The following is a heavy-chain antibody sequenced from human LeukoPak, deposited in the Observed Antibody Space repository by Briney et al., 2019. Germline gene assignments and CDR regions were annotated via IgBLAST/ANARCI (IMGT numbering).Heavy chain of an antibody. Sequence: GGSLRLSCAASGFTFSSYWIHWVRQAPGKGLVWISRIYSDATYYAYSVKGRFTISRDNAKNTLYLQTNSLRAEDTAVYYCARESYDSSGYYYGGGFDYWGQGTLVTVSS. CDR2: IYSDAT. D-gene: IGHD3-22*01. CDR1: GFTFSSYW. V-gene: IGHV3-74*01. J-gene: IGHJ4*02. CDR3: ARESYDSSGYYYGGGFDY.